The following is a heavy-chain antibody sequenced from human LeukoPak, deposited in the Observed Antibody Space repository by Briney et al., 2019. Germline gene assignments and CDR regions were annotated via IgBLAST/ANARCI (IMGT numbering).Heavy chain of an antibody. D-gene: IGHD3-22*01. CDR2: INPNSGGT. CDR1: GYTFTDYH. CDR3: ARDLTYYYDSSGYSHFDY. Sequence: ASVKVSCKASGYTFTDYHIHWVRQAPGQGLEWMGWINPNSGGTNYAQKFQGRVTMTRDTSISTAYMELSRLRSDDTAVYYCARDLTYYYDSSGYSHFDYWGQGTLVTVSS. J-gene: IGHJ4*02. V-gene: IGHV1-2*02.